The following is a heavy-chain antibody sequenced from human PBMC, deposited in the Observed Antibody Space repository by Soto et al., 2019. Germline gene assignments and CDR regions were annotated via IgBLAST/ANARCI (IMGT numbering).Heavy chain of an antibody. CDR1: GFTFSSYA. V-gene: IGHV3-30-3*01. CDR2: ISYDGSNK. D-gene: IGHD3-9*01. CDR3: AREDILTGYAKYYFDY. Sequence: GGSLRLSCAASGFTFSSYAIHWVRQAPGKGLEWVAVISYDGSNKYYADSVKGRFTISRDNSKNTLYLQMNSLRAEDTAVYYCAREDILTGYAKYYFDYWGQGTLVTVSS. J-gene: IGHJ4*02.